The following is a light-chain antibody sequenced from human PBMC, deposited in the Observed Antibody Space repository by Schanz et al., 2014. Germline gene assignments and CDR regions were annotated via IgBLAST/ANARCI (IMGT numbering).Light chain of an antibody. CDR1: SSDVGGYNY. J-gene: IGLJ3*02. Sequence: QSALTQPPSASGSPGQSVAISCTGTSSDVGGYNYVSWYQHHPGKAPKLIIYEVNNRRSGVPDRFSGSKSGNTASLTVSGLQAEDEADYYCSSYAGSNKEVFGGGTKLTVL. CDR3: SSYAGSNKEV. CDR2: EVN. V-gene: IGLV2-8*01.